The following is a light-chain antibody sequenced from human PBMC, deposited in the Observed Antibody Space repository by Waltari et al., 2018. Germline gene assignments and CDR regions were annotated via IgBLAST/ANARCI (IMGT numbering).Light chain of an antibody. Sequence: QSVLTQPPSASGTPGQRVTLPCSGCPPNLGTNTVNWYQQPPGTAPKLLIYSNNQRPSGVPDRFSGSKSGTSASLAISGLQSEDEADYYCAAWDDSLKGVFGGGTKLTVL. CDR1: PPNLGTNT. V-gene: IGLV1-44*01. CDR3: AAWDDSLKGV. J-gene: IGLJ2*01. CDR2: SNN.